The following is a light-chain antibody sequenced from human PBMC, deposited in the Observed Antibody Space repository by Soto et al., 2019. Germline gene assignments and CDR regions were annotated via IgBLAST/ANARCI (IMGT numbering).Light chain of an antibody. Sequence: DIHMTQSPATLSASVGDRVTITCRASQSISTWLAWYQQKPGKAPKLLIYWASSLESGVPSRFSGSGSGTEFTLTISSLQPDDFAKYYCQHYTTYTGTFGPGTKVDIK. J-gene: IGKJ3*01. CDR1: QSISTW. CDR3: QHYTTYTGT. V-gene: IGKV1-5*03. CDR2: WAS.